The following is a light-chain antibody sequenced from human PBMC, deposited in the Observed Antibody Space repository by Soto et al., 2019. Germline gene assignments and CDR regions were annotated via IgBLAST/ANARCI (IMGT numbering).Light chain of an antibody. V-gene: IGLV2-23*01. J-gene: IGLJ2*01. CDR1: SSDVGSYNL. CDR2: EGS. CDR3: CSYEGSREV. Sequence: QSALTQPASVSGSPGQSITISCTGTSSDVGSYNLVSWYQQHPGKAPKLMIYEGSKRHSGVSNRFSGCKSGNTASLTISGLQAEDEADYYCCSYEGSREVFGGGTKLTVL.